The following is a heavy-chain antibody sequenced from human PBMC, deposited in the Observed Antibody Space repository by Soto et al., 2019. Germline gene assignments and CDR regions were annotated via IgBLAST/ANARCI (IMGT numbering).Heavy chain of an antibody. V-gene: IGHV4-34*01. CDR2: INHSGST. CDR1: GGSISSYY. CDR3: ARAVHRKYFDWLYPFDY. J-gene: IGHJ4*02. Sequence: PSETLSLTCTVSGGSISSYYWSWIRQPPGKGLEWIGEINHSGSTNYNPSLKSRVTISVDTSKNQFSLKLSSVTAADTAVYYCARAVHRKYFDWLYPFDYWGQGTLVTVS. D-gene: IGHD3-9*01.